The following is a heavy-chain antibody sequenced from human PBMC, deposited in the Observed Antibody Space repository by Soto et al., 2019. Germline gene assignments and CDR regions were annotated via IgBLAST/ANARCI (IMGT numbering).Heavy chain of an antibody. J-gene: IGHJ4*02. CDR1: GGSISSGGYS. CDR2: IYHSGST. CDR3: AAPPRY. Sequence: SETLSLTCAVSGGSISSGGYSCNWIRQPPGKGLEWIGYIYHSGSTYYNPSLKSRVTISVDRSKNQFSLKLTSVTAADTAVYYCAAPPRYWGQGTLVTVSS. V-gene: IGHV4-30-2*02. D-gene: IGHD6-6*01.